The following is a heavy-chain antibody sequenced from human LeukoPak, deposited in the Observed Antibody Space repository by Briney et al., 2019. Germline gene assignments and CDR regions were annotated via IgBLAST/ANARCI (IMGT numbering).Heavy chain of an antibody. CDR3: ARVDYYGSGSHSDY. V-gene: IGHV1-46*01. CDR1: RYTFTSYY. Sequence: SANLSCKASRYTFTSYYMHWVPQAPGQGLEWMGIINPSGGSTTYTHNSQGRVTMIRDMSTRTVYMELSSLRSKDTAVYYCARVDYYGSGSHSDYWGQGTLVTVSS. J-gene: IGHJ4*02. CDR2: INPSGGST. D-gene: IGHD3-10*01.